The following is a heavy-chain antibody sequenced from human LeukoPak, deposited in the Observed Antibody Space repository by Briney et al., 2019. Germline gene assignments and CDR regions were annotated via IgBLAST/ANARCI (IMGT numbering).Heavy chain of an antibody. CDR1: GGSISSGDYY. CDR3: ARVKVKGVVGLAFDI. CDR2: IYYSGST. D-gene: IGHD3-3*01. J-gene: IGHJ3*02. V-gene: IGHV4-30-4*08. Sequence: SQTLSLTCTVSGGSISSGDYYWSWIRQPPGKGLGWIGYIYYSGSTYYNPSLKSRVTISVDTSKNQFSLKLSSVTAADTAVYYCARVKVKGVVGLAFDIWGQGTMVTVSS.